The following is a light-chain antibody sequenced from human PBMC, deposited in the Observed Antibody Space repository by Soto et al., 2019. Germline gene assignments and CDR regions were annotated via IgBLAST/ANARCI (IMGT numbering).Light chain of an antibody. Sequence: DIQLTQSPCTLSTPAVEKINVTLLASQSVSGWLAWYQQKPGEATKLLIYDASALPRGVPSRFSGSGSGTKFTLTIASLQPDDFATYYCQKYETFSGTFGPGTKVDIK. V-gene: IGKV1-5*01. CDR2: DAS. J-gene: IGKJ1*01. CDR1: QSVSGW. CDR3: QKYETFSGT.